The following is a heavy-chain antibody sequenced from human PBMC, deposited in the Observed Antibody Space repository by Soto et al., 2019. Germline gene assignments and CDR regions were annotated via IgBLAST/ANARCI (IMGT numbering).Heavy chain of an antibody. Sequence: GGSLRLSCAVSGFTFSNYWMTWVRQAPGKGLEWVAYMNQDGSQIYYVDSLRGRFTISRDNAKNSLYLQMNSLRVDDTAVYYCARDRLPNTHDYWGQGTLVTVSS. CDR1: GFTFSNYW. V-gene: IGHV3-7*01. CDR2: MNQDGSQI. J-gene: IGHJ4*02. CDR3: ARDRLPNTHDY. D-gene: IGHD5-12*01.